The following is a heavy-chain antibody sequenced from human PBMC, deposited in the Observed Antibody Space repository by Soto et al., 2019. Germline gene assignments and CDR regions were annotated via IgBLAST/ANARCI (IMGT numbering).Heavy chain of an antibody. D-gene: IGHD5-18*01. CDR3: ARALRGYSYGYYYYGMDV. J-gene: IGHJ6*02. CDR2: ISYDGSNK. V-gene: IGHV3-30-3*01. Sequence: QVQLVESGGGVVQPGRSLRLSCAASGFTFSSYAMHWVRQAPGKGLEWVAVISYDGSNKYYADSVKGRFTISRDNSKNTLYLQMNSLRAEDTAVYYCARALRGYSYGYYYYGMDVWGQGTTVTVSS. CDR1: GFTFSSYA.